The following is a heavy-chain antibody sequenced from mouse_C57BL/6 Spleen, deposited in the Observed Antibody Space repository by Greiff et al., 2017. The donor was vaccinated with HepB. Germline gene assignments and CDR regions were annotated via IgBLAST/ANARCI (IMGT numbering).Heavy chain of an antibody. Sequence: VQLQQSGAELARPGASVKLSCKASGYTFTSYGISWVKQRTGQGLEWIGEIYPRSGNTYYNEKFKGKATLTADKSSSTAYMELRSLTSEDSAVYFCARSEVCITTVVATDYWGQGTTLTVSS. CDR1: GYTFTSYG. CDR2: IYPRSGNT. V-gene: IGHV1-81*01. CDR3: ARSEVCITTVVATDY. J-gene: IGHJ2*01. D-gene: IGHD1-1*01.